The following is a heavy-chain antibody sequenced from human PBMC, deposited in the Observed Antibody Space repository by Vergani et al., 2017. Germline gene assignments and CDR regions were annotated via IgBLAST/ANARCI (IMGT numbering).Heavy chain of an antibody. V-gene: IGHV3-13*04. D-gene: IGHD2-21*01. CDR2: IGTAGDT. J-gene: IGHJ4*02. CDR3: ARALGDTLFDY. CDR1: GFTFSSYD. Sequence: EVQLVESGGGLVQPGGSLRLSCAASGFTFSSYDMHWVRQATGKSLEWVSAIGTAGDTYYPGSVKGRFTISRENAKNSLYLQMNSLRAGDTAVYYCARALGDTLFDYWGQGTLVTVSS.